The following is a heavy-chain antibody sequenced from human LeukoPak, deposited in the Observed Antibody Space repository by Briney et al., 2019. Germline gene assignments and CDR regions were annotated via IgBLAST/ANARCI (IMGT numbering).Heavy chain of an antibody. Sequence: SETLSLTCTVSGYSISSGYYWGWIRQPPGKGLEWIGSIYHSGSTYYNPSLKSRVTISVDTSKNQFSLKLSSVTAADTAVYYCATYKDSYGFDYWGQGTLVTVSS. CDR1: GYSISSGYY. CDR3: ATYKDSYGFDY. V-gene: IGHV4-38-2*02. D-gene: IGHD5-18*01. J-gene: IGHJ4*02. CDR2: IYHSGST.